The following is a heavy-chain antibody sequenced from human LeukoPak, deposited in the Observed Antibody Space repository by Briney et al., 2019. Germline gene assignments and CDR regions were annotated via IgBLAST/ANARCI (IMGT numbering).Heavy chain of an antibody. Sequence: SETLSLTCTVSGGSISSYYWSWVRQPPGKGLEWIGYIYYSGSTNYNPSLKSRVTISVDTSKNQFSLKLSSVTAADTAVYYCARVRAVVTAYWYFDLWGRGTLVTVSS. CDR1: GGSISSYY. CDR2: IYYSGST. J-gene: IGHJ2*01. CDR3: ARVRAVVTAYWYFDL. D-gene: IGHD2-21*02. V-gene: IGHV4-59*01.